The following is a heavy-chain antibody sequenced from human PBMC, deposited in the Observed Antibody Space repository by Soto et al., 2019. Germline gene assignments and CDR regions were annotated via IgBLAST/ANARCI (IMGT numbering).Heavy chain of an antibody. CDR2: ISGSGGST. V-gene: IGHV3-23*01. J-gene: IGHJ4*02. D-gene: IGHD3-10*01. CDR3: AKAPIYYYRSGSPRGNFDY. Sequence: GGSLRLSCAASGFTFSSYAMSWVRQAPGKGLEWVSAISGSGGSTYYADSVKGRFTISRDNSKNTLYLQMNSLRAEDTAVYYCAKAPIYYYRSGSPRGNFDYWGQGTLVTVSS. CDR1: GFTFSSYA.